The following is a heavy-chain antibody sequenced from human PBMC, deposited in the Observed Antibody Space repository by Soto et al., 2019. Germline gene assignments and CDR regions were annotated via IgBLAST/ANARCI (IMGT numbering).Heavy chain of an antibody. J-gene: IGHJ4*02. D-gene: IGHD3-22*01. CDR1: GFTFSSYA. Sequence: GGSLRLSCSASGFTFSSYAMHWVRQAPGKGLEYVSSISTNGGSTHYADSVKGRFTISRDNSKNTQYLQMSSLRADDTAVYYCVKREYYYDSSGYYPFDYWGQGT. V-gene: IGHV3-64D*06. CDR3: VKREYYYDSSGYYPFDY. CDR2: ISTNGGST.